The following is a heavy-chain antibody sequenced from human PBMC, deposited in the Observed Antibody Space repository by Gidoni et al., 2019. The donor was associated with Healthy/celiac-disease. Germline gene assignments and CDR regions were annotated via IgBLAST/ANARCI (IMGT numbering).Heavy chain of an antibody. Sequence: QVQLQESGPGLVKPSQTLSRTCTVSGGSISSCGYYWSLIRQHPGKVLEWIGYIYYSGRTYYNPSLKSRVTISVDTSKNQFSLKLSSVTAADTAVYYCARDVTTVTTGPLYGMDVWGQGTTVTVSS. CDR1: GGSISSCGYY. J-gene: IGHJ6*02. CDR3: ARDVTTVTTGPLYGMDV. V-gene: IGHV4-31*03. CDR2: IYYSGRT. D-gene: IGHD4-17*01.